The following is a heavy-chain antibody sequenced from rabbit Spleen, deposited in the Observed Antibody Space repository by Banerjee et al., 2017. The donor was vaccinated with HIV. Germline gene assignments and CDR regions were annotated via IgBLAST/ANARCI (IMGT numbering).Heavy chain of an antibody. CDR2: IDAGNSGST. Sequence: LEESGGGLVKPGASLTLTCKASGFSFNSGYDMCWVRQAPGKGLEWIACIDAGNSGSTYSATWAKGRFTLSKTSSTTVTLQMTSLTIADTATYFCARDLVGVIGWNFILWGQGTLVTVS. D-gene: IGHD1-1*01. J-gene: IGHJ4*01. CDR3: ARDLVGVIGWNFIL. V-gene: IGHV1S40*01. CDR1: GFSFNSGYD.